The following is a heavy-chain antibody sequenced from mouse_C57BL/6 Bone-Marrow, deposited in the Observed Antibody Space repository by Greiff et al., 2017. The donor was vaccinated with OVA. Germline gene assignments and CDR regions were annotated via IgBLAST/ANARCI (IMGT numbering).Heavy chain of an antibody. J-gene: IGHJ1*03. V-gene: IGHV1-82*01. CDR3: ARKEGYWYFDV. CDR1: GYAFSSSW. Sequence: VQLQQSGPELVKPGASVKISCKASGYAFSSSWMNWVKQRPGKGLEWIGRIYPGDGDTNYNGKFKGKATLTADKSSSTAYMQLSCLKSEVSAVYFCARKEGYWYFDVWGTGTTVTVSS. CDR2: IYPGDGDT.